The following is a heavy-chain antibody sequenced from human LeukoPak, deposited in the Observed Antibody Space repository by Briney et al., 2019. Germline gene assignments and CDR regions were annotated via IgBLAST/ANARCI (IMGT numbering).Heavy chain of an antibody. V-gene: IGHV3-30-3*01. D-gene: IGHD6-19*01. CDR2: MSFDGSNK. CDR3: ARVYSSGWSLPFDY. J-gene: IGHJ4*02. CDR1: GFTFGTYS. Sequence: GGSLRLSCAASGFTFGTYSMHWVRQAPGKGLEWVAVMSFDGSNKYYADSVKGRFTISRDNSKNTLYLQMNSLRAEDTAVYYCARVYSSGWSLPFDYWGQGTLVTVSS.